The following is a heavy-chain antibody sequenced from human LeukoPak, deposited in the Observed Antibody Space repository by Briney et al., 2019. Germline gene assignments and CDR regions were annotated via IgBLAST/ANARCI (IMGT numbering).Heavy chain of an antibody. J-gene: IGHJ6*03. V-gene: IGHV3-30*18. Sequence: PGGSLRLSCAASGFTFDDYGMSWVRQAPGKGLEWVAVISYDGSNEYYADSVKGRFTISRDNSKNTLHLQMNSLRAEDTAVYYCAKDRIFGVVNPKGYYYYMDVWGKGTTVTVSS. D-gene: IGHD3-3*01. CDR3: AKDRIFGVVNPKGYYYYMDV. CDR1: GFTFDDYG. CDR2: ISYDGSNE.